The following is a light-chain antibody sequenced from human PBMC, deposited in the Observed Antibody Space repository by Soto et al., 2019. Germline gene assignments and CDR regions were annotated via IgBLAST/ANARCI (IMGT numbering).Light chain of an antibody. J-gene: IGLJ3*02. CDR1: SSNIGSNA. Sequence: SVLTQPPSASGTPGQRVTISCSGSSSNIGSNAVNWYQQLPGTAPTLLIYSNNQRPSGVPDRFSGSKSGTSASLAVNGLQSEDEADYYCAAWDDSLNGPLFGGGTKVTVL. CDR3: AAWDDSLNGPL. V-gene: IGLV1-44*01. CDR2: SNN.